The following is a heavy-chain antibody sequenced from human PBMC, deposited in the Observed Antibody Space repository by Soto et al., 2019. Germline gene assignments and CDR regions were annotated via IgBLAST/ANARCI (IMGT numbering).Heavy chain of an antibody. CDR1: GFTFSSYA. J-gene: IGHJ6*03. D-gene: IGHD3-10*01. CDR3: AKDREGSGSYYKGYSYYMDV. CDR2: ISGSGGST. Sequence: GGSLRLSCAASGFTFSSYAMSWVRQAPGKGLEWVSAISGSGGSTYYADSVKGRFTISRDNSKNTLYLQMNSLRAEDTAVYYCAKDREGSGSYYKGYSYYMDVWGKGTTVTVSS. V-gene: IGHV3-23*01.